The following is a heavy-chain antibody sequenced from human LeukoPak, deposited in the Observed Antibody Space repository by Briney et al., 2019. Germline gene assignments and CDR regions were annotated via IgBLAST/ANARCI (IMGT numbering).Heavy chain of an antibody. CDR1: GGSISRGGYY. CDR2: IYYSGST. D-gene: IGHD3-10*01. V-gene: IGHV4-31*03. J-gene: IGHJ3*02. Sequence: SETLSLTCTVSGGSISRGGYYWSWIRQHPGKGLEWIGYIYYSGSTYYNPSLKSRVTISVDTSKNQFSLKLSSVTAADTAVYYCARLGAGFGELYAFAIWGQGTMVTVSS. CDR3: ARLGAGFGELYAFAI.